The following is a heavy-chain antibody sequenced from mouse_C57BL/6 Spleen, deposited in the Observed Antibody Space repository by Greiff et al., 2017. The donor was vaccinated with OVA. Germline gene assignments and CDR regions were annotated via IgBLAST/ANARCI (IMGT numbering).Heavy chain of an antibody. CDR3: ARSHYYGSSYDFDY. D-gene: IGHD1-1*01. CDR2: IDPSDSYT. CDR1: GYTFTSYW. V-gene: IGHV1-69*01. J-gene: IGHJ2*01. Sequence: QVQLQQPGAELVMPGASVKLSCKASGYTFTSYWMHWVKQRPGQGLEWIGEIDPSDSYTNYNQKFKGKSTLTVDKSSSTAYMQLSSLTSEDSADYYGARSHYYGSSYDFDYWGKGTTLTVSS.